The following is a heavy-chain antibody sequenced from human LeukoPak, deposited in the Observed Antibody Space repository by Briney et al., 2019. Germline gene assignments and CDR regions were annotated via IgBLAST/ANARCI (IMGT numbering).Heavy chain of an antibody. CDR2: INHSGST. V-gene: IGHV4-34*01. D-gene: IGHD3-10*01. Sequence: PSETLSLTCAVYGGSFSGYYWSWIRQPPGKGLEWIGEINHSGSTNYNPSLKSRVTISVDTSKNQFSLKLSSVTAADTAVYYCARGEAPLLDYWGQGTLVTVSS. CDR1: GGSFSGYY. J-gene: IGHJ4*02. CDR3: ARGEAPLLDY.